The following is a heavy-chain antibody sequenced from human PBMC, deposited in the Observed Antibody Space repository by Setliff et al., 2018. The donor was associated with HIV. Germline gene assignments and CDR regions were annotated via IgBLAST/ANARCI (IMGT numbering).Heavy chain of an antibody. CDR1: GASFIRSRYY. CDR3: ARALAGGSGWNYFDF. V-gene: IGHV4-61*09. Sequence: LSLTCTVSGASFIRSRYYWSWIRQPAGKGLEWIGHVYTTGSASYNPSLESRVTILEALSKNQFSLNLDSVTAADTAVYFCARALAGGSGWNYFDFWGPGTLVTVS. CDR2: VYTTGSA. D-gene: IGHD6-19*01. J-gene: IGHJ4*02.